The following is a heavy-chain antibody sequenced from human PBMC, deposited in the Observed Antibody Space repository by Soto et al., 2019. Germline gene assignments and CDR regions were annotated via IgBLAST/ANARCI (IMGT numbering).Heavy chain of an antibody. Sequence: EVQLLESGGGLVQPGGSLRLSCAASGFPFSNYAMSWVRQAPGKGLEWVSLISGSGGSTYYADTVMRRFAISRDNSKNTLFLQMNSLRAEDTDVYYCAKDYSPGVVIVNYYYMDVWRKGATVTVSS. CDR1: GFPFSNYA. CDR3: AKDYSPGVVIVNYYYMDV. V-gene: IGHV3-23*01. D-gene: IGHD3-3*01. J-gene: IGHJ6*03. CDR2: ISGSGGST.